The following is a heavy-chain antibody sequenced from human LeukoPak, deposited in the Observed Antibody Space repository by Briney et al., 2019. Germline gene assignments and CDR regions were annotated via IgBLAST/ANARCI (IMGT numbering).Heavy chain of an antibody. Sequence: SETLSLTCTVSGGSISSYYWSWIRQPPGKWLEWNGYIYYSGSTNYNPSLKSRVTISVDTSRNQFSLKLSSVTAADTAVYYCARHIGRYCSSTSCVLDIWGKGTMVTVSS. V-gene: IGHV4-59*01. CDR3: ARHIGRYCSSTSCVLDI. CDR1: GGSISSYY. J-gene: IGHJ3*02. D-gene: IGHD2-2*01. CDR2: IYYSGST.